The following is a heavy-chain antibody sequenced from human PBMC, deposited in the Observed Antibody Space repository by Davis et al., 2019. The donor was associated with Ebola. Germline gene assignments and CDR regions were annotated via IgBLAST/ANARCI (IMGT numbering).Heavy chain of an antibody. CDR3: AREKVAAYFDY. J-gene: IGHJ4*02. V-gene: IGHV1-18*01. D-gene: IGHD2-15*01. CDR2: ISAYNGNT. CDR1: GGTFSSSA. Sequence: AASVKVSCKASGGTFSSSAFSWVRQAPGQGLEWMGWISAYNGNTNYAQKLQGRVTMTTDTSTSTAYMELRSLRSDDTAVYYCAREKVAAYFDYWGQGTLVTVSS.